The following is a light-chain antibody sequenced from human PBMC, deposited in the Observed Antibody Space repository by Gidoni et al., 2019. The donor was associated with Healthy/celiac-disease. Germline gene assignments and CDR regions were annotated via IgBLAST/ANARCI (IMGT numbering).Light chain of an antibody. CDR1: QSVSSSY. Sequence: EIVLTQSPGTLSLSPGERATLSCRASQSVSSSYLSWYQKKPVQAPRLLIYGASSRATGTPHRFSGSGSGTDFTLTISRLEPEDLAEYYCQQYGRSPYTFGQXTKLEIK. CDR2: GAS. V-gene: IGKV3-20*01. J-gene: IGKJ2*01. CDR3: QQYGRSPYT.